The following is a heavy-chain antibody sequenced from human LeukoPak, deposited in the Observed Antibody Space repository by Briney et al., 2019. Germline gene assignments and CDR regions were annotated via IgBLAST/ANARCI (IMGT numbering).Heavy chain of an antibody. CDR3: ARGEYFGSGMDV. V-gene: IGHV4-39*01. CDR1: GGSITSSNYQ. Sequence: SETLSLTCTVSGGSITSSNYQWGWIRQPPGKGLEWIGSISYSGSTYFNLSLKSRVIISVDTSNNQFSLKLSSVTAADTAVYYCARGEYFGSGMDVWGKGTTVTISS. CDR2: ISYSGST. J-gene: IGHJ6*04. D-gene: IGHD3-10*01.